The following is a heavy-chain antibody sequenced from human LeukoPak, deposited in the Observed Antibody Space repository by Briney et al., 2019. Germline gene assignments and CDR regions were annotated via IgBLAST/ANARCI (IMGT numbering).Heavy chain of an antibody. D-gene: IGHD3-10*01. CDR2: INPNSGGT. CDR3: ARDLAYGSGQNWFDP. CDR1: GYTFTGYY. Sequence: ASVKVSCMASGYTFTGYYMHWVRQAPGQGLEWMGWINPNSGGTNYAQKFQGRVTMTRDTSISTAYMELSRLRSDDTAVYYCARDLAYGSGQNWFDPWGQGTLVTVSS. V-gene: IGHV1-2*02. J-gene: IGHJ5*02.